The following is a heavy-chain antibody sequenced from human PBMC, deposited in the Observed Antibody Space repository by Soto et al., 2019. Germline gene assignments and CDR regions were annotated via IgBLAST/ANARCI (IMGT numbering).Heavy chain of an antibody. CDR1: GFTFSDYY. Sequence: EVQLVESGGGLVQPGGSLRLSCTASGFTFSDYYMDWVRQAPGKGLDWVGRIRNEANSYTAVYAASVTGRFIMSRDDSKNSLYLQMDSLKTEDTAVYYCTRVPTPVPAAIDIWGQGTMVTVSS. J-gene: IGHJ3*02. D-gene: IGHD2-15*01. CDR2: IRNEANSYTA. V-gene: IGHV3-72*01. CDR3: TRVPTPVPAAIDI.